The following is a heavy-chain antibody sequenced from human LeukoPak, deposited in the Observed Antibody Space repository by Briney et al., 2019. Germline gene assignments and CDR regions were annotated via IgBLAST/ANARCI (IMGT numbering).Heavy chain of an antibody. D-gene: IGHD6-19*01. Sequence: PGGSLRLSCAASGFTFDDYAMHWVRQAPGKGLEWVSGISWNSGSIGYVDSVKGRFTISRDNAKNSLYLQMNSLRAEDTALYYCAKGGYSSGWTGWFDPWGQGTLVTVSS. CDR2: ISWNSGSI. V-gene: IGHV3-9*01. J-gene: IGHJ5*02. CDR1: GFTFDDYA. CDR3: AKGGYSSGWTGWFDP.